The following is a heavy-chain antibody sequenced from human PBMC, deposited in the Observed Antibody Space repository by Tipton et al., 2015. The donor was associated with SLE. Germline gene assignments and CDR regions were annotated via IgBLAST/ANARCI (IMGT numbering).Heavy chain of an antibody. V-gene: IGHV4-30-4*08. J-gene: IGHJ4*02. D-gene: IGHD5-12*01. CDR1: GGSISSGSYF. CDR3: ARHWGGYSGLGFDF. Sequence: TLSLTCTVSGGSISSGSYFWSWIRQPPGKGLEWIGSIYSSGSTSYNPSLKSRVSISRDMSKNQLSLDLTSVTAADTAVYYCARHWGGYSGLGFDFWGQGTVVSVST. CDR2: IYSSGST.